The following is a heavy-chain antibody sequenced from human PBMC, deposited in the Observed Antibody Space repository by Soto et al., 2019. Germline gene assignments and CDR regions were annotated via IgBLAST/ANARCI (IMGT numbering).Heavy chain of an antibody. J-gene: IGHJ6*02. CDR3: ARDFTLEIRFPPRLGYYYYGMDV. V-gene: IGHV3-30-3*01. CDR1: GFTFSSYA. CDR2: ISYDGSNK. Sequence: QVQLVESGGGVVQPGRSLRLSCAASGFTFSSYAMHWVRQAPGKGLEWVAVISYDGSNKYYADSVKGRFTISRDNSKNTLYLQMNSLRAEDTAVYYCARDFTLEIRFPPRLGYYYYGMDVWGQGTTVTVSS. D-gene: IGHD1-1*01.